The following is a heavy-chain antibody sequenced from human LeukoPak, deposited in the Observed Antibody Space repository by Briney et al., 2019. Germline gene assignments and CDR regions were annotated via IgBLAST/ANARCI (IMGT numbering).Heavy chain of an antibody. Sequence: SETLSLTCTVSGGSISSSSYYWGWIRQPPGKGLEWIGSIYYSGSTYYNPSLKSRVTISVDTSKNQFSLKLSSVTAADTAVYYCASYYYGSGSYPTYNWFDPWGQGTLVTVSS. V-gene: IGHV4-39*07. D-gene: IGHD3-10*01. CDR2: IYYSGST. CDR3: ASYYYGSGSYPTYNWFDP. CDR1: GGSISSSSYY. J-gene: IGHJ5*02.